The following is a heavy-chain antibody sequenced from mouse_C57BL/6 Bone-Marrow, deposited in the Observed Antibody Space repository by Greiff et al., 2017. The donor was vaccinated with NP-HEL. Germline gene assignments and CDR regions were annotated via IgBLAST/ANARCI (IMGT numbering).Heavy chain of an antibody. CDR1: GYSITSGYY. Sequence: EVKLVESGPGLVKPSQSLSLTCSVTGYSITSGYYWNWIRQFPGNKLEWMGYISYDGSNNSNPSLKNRISITRDTSKNQLFLKLTSVTTEDTATYYCARGGHYDYDRFAYWGQGTLVTVSA. J-gene: IGHJ3*01. CDR2: ISYDGSN. V-gene: IGHV3-6*01. CDR3: ARGGHYDYDRFAY. D-gene: IGHD2-4*01.